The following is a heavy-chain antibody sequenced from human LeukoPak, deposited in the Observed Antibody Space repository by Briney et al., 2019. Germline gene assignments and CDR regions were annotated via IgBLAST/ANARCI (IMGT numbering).Heavy chain of an antibody. CDR3: VRGQATAWGLDY. J-gene: IGHJ4*02. D-gene: IGHD6-13*01. CDR1: GFTFSGNW. V-gene: IGHV3-74*01. Sequence: PGGSLRLSCAASGFTFSGNWMHWVRQAPGKGLVWVSHISTDARTITYADFVKGRFTISRDNAKNTLYLQMNSLRAEDTALYFCVRGQATAWGLDYWGQGTLVTVS. CDR2: ISTDARTI.